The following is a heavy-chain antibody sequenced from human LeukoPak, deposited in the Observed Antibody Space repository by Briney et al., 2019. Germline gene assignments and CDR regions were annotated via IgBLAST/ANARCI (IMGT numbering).Heavy chain of an antibody. J-gene: IGHJ4*02. CDR2: IYYRGRT. CDR1: GGSISSSSYY. CDR3: SRLTGAGTHFDY. Sequence: SQTLSLTCTVAGGSISSSSYYWGWIRQPPGKGLEWIGSIYYRGRTYYNPSLKSRVTISVDTSKNQFSLKLSSVTAADTAVYSCSRLTGAGTHFDYWGQGTLVTVSS. D-gene: IGHD6-19*01. V-gene: IGHV4-39*01.